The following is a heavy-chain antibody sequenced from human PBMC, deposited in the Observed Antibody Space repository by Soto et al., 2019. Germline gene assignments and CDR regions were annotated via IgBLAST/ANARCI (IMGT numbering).Heavy chain of an antibody. CDR3: ARKVPGSPPRPYYWYLDL. CDR1: GFTFISYA. V-gene: IGHV3-23*01. Sequence: EVQLLESGGGLVQPGGSLRLSCAASGFTFISYAINWVRQDPGKGLQWVSAISGGGDDTFYADSVKGRFTISRDNSRNTVTLQMNSMGADDTAVYYCARKVPGSPPRPYYWYLDLRCRGNLVTVSS. CDR2: ISGGGDDT. D-gene: IGHD3-10*01. J-gene: IGHJ2*01.